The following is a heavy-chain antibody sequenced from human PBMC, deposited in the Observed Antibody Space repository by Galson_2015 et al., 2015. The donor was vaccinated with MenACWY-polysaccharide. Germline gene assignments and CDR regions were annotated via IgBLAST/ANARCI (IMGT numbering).Heavy chain of an antibody. J-gene: IGHJ3*02. V-gene: IGHV3-74*01. CDR3: ARDDNGRGVETTIPRTNDAFDI. D-gene: IGHD5-18*01. Sequence: SLRLSCAASGFTFNGYWMHWVRQAPGEGLVWVSRISTDGSSTSYADSVKGRFTISRDNAKNTLYLQMNSLRADDTAVYYCARDDNGRGVETTIPRTNDAFDIWCNGTMVTGSS. CDR2: ISTDGSST. CDR1: GFTFNGYW.